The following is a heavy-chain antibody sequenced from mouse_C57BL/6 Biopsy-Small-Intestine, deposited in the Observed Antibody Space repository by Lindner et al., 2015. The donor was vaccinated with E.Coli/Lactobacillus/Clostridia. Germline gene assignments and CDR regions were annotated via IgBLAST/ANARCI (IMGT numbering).Heavy chain of an antibody. V-gene: IGHV1-42*01. J-gene: IGHJ4*01. Sequence: QLQESGPELVKPGASVKISCKASGYSFTGYYMNWVKQSPEKSLEWIGEINPSTGGTTYNQKFKAKATLTVDKSSSTAYMQLKSLTSEDSAVYYCARNYDYAMDYWGQGTSVTVSS. D-gene: IGHD1-1*01. CDR1: GYSFTGYY. CDR3: ARNYDYAMDY. CDR2: INPSTGGT.